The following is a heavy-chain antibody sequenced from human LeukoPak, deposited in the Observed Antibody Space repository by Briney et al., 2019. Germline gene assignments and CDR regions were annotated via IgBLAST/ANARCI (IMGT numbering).Heavy chain of an antibody. CDR1: GFTFSTYS. Sequence: PGGSLRLSCAASGFTFSTYSMTWVRQAPGKGLEWVSSIYNSGSRTFYGDSVKGRFTVSRDNSKNTPYLQMNSLRAEDTAVYYCAKDVAPDSGWDLDYWGQGTLVTVSS. D-gene: IGHD6-19*01. CDR2: IYNSGSRT. V-gene: IGHV3-23*05. J-gene: IGHJ4*02. CDR3: AKDVAPDSGWDLDY.